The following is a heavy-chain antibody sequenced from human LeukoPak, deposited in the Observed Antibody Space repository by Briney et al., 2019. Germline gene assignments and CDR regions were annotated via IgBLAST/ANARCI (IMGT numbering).Heavy chain of an antibody. CDR1: GFTFSNYA. V-gene: IGHV3-23*01. CDR2: ISGSGANT. Sequence: TGGSLRLSCAASGFTFSNYAMTWVRQAPGKGLEWVSGISGSGANTYYADSLKGRFTISRDNSKNTLYLQMNSLRADDTAVYYCATEKGDSPDYWGQGTLVTVSS. CDR3: ATEKGDSPDY. J-gene: IGHJ4*02. D-gene: IGHD2-21*01.